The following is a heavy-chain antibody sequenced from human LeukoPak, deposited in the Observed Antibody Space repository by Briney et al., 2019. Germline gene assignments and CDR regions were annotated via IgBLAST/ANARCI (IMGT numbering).Heavy chain of an antibody. CDR3: AREFEYSTSGAGY. CDR1: GFPFSGYS. D-gene: IGHD6-6*01. J-gene: IGHJ4*02. Sequence: AGSLRLSCAGSGFPFSGYSMNWVRQTPGKGLEWVSSMSILSGITYYAESVKGRFTVSRDNAKNLLHLQMNSLRVEDTAIYYCAREFEYSTSGAGYWGQGTLVTVSS. V-gene: IGHV3-21*01. CDR2: MSILSGIT.